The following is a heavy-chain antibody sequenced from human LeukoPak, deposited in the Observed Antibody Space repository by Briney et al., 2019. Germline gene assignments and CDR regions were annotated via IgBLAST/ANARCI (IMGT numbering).Heavy chain of an antibody. CDR3: ARLSYSTGWWAFDI. V-gene: IGHV4-39*01. J-gene: IGHJ3*02. Sequence: TSGTLSLTCTVSGGSIRTNNYYWGWIRQPPGKGLEWLGRISYSGSTYNNPSLKSRVTISVDTSKNQFSLNLRSVTAADTAVYYCARLSYSTGWWAFDIWGQGTMVTVSS. CDR2: ISYSGST. D-gene: IGHD6-19*01. CDR1: GGSIRTNNYY.